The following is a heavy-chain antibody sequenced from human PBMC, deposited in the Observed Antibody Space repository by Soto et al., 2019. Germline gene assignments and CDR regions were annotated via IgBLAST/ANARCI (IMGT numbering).Heavy chain of an antibody. CDR3: ARPANAHSASSGYHHDAFDI. Sequence: VQLQQWGAGLLKPSETLSLTCAVYGGSFSDYYWSWIRLIPGKGLEWIGEINYNGGANYNPSLKSRVTMSVDTSKYQFSVKMRFVTAADTALYYCARPANAHSASSGYHHDAFDIWGQGRKVTVSS. CDR1: GGSFSDYY. CDR2: INYNGGA. D-gene: IGHD3-22*01. V-gene: IGHV4-34*01. J-gene: IGHJ3*02.